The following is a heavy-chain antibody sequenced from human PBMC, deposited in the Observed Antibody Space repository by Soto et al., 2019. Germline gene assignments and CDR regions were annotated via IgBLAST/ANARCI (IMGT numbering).Heavy chain of an antibody. CDR1: GYSFTSYL. Sequence: LKIYCKGSGYSFTSYLIGWVRQMPGKGLECMGFIYPGDSDTTYSPSFQGHVTISADKYSSTAYLQWSSLKASDTAMYYGARVDSSGCSEYWGQGTLVTVSS. J-gene: IGHJ4*02. V-gene: IGHV5-51*01. CDR3: ARVDSSGCSEY. CDR2: IYPGDSDT. D-gene: IGHD6-25*01.